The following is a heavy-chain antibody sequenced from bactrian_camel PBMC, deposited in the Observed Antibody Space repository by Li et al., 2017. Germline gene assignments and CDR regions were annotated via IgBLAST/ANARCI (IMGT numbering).Heavy chain of an antibody. CDR2: IESDGST. D-gene: IGHD3*01. J-gene: IGHJ4*01. CDR1: GDTISRYC. CDR3: AAGKDHTSYDCWTGSDVDNY. V-gene: IGHV3S9*01. Sequence: QLVESGGGSVQVGGSLRLSCVASGDTISRYCMGWFRQIPDKEREGVAGIESDGSTSYADSVKGRFSISHDNAKNTLYSQMDSLKPEDTAMYYCAAGKDHTSYDCWTGSDVDNYWGQGTQVTVS.